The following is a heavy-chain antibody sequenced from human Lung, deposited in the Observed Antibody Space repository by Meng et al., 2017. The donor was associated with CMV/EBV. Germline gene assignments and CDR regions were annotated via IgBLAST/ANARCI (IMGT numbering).Heavy chain of an antibody. CDR2: ISSSRSYI. CDR3: ARERLYQPLWGDALDI. J-gene: IGHJ3*02. CDR1: GFSFSTYT. Sequence: ESLKIFXAASGFSFSTYTMHWVRQAPGKGLEWVSSISSSRSYIYYADSMKGRFTISRDNAKNSLYLQMNNLRGGDTAVYYCARERLYQPLWGDALDIWGQGTVVTVSS. V-gene: IGHV3-21*01. D-gene: IGHD2-2*01.